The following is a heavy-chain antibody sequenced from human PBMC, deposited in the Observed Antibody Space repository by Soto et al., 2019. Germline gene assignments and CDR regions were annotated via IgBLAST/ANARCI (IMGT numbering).Heavy chain of an antibody. CDR1: GFTFSRYA. CDR2: ISVSGGST. Sequence: EVQLLESGGGLVQPGGSLRLSCAASGFTFSRYAMSWVLRAPGKGLECVSAISVSGGSTYYADSVKGRFTISSDDYKNTLYLRRNSLRSENTAVYYFAKSSRVSGSGWSYYSYYGMDLWVQWPTVTVSS. D-gene: IGHD6-19*01. J-gene: IGHJ6*02. CDR3: AKSSRVSGSGWSYYSYYGMDL. V-gene: IGHV3-23*01.